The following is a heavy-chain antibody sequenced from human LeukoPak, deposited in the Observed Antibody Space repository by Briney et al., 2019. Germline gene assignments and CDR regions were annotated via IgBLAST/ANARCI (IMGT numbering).Heavy chain of an antibody. V-gene: IGHV4-31*03. D-gene: IGHD1-26*01. CDR2: IFYSGST. CDR1: SGSISSGDAY. J-gene: IGHJ5*02. CDR3: ARQSYSDSWSWFDP. Sequence: SETLSLTCTVSSGSISSGDAYWTWVRQHPGKGLEWIGYIFYSGSTFYNPSLKSRLTISVDTSKNQFSLRLSSVTAADTAVYHCARQSYSDSWSWFDPWGQGTLVTVSS.